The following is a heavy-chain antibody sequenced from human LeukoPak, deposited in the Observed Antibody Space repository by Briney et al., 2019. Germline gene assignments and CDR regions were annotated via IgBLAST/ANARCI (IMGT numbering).Heavy chain of an antibody. J-gene: IGHJ4*02. CDR1: GGSISSNSYY. CDR2: IYYSGST. V-gene: IGHV4-39*01. D-gene: IGHD3-10*01. CDR3: ARTRYYYNSRSYGAPYYFDY. Sequence: PSETLSLTCAVSGGSISSNSYYWGWIRQPPGKGLEWIGSIYYSGSTYYNPSLKSRVTISVDTSKNQFSLKLSSVTAADTAVYYCARTRYYYNSRSYGAPYYFDYWGQGTLVTVSS.